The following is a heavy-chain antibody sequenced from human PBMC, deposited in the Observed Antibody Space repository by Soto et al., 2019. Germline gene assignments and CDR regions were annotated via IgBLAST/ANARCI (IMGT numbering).Heavy chain of an antibody. CDR2: ISGSGDST. CDR1: GFTFSSYA. V-gene: IGHV3-23*01. D-gene: IGHD6-19*01. Sequence: WGSLRLSCAASGFTFSSYAMSWVRQAPGKGLEWVSVISGSGDSTYYADSVKGRFTISRDNSKNTLYLQMNSLRAEDTAVYYCSRRTSGWYFDYWGQGTLVTVSS. CDR3: SRRTSGWYFDY. J-gene: IGHJ4*02.